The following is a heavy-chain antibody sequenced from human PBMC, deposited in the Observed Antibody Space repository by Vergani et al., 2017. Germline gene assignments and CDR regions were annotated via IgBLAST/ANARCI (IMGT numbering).Heavy chain of an antibody. CDR1: GFTFSNYY. D-gene: IGHD3-10*01. Sequence: EVQLVESGGGLVQPGGSLRLSCGVSGFTFSNYYMTWVRRAPGKGLEWVANIRKDGDEIYYADSVRGRFTMSRDNARSSLYLQMNSLRTEDTAVYYCARFRFEWILDIWGQGTLVTVSS. CDR2: IRKDGDEI. J-gene: IGHJ4*02. CDR3: ARFRFEWILDI. V-gene: IGHV3-7*01.